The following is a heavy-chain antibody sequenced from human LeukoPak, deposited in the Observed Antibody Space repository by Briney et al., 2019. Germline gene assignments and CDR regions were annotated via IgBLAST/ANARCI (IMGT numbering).Heavy chain of an antibody. V-gene: IGHV4-59*02. CDR1: GGSVSDYY. D-gene: IGHD2-2*01. CDR3: ARVPRYCSSTSCPRTDYYYYMDV. CDR2: IYHTGST. Sequence: SETLSLTCTISGGSVSDYYWSWIRQSPGKGLEWIGYIYHTGSTSYSPSLKSRVTISADTSQNQFSLKLSSVTAADTAVYYCARVPRYCSSTSCPRTDYYYYMDVWGKGTTVTISS. J-gene: IGHJ6*03.